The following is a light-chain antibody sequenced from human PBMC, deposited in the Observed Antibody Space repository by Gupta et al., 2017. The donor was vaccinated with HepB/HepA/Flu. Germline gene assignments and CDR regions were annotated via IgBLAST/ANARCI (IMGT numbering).Light chain of an antibody. J-gene: IGKJ3*01. CDR3: IENLRAPFT. CDR1: QSLLQCHGTSY. CDR2: LGS. V-gene: IGKV2-28*01. Sequence: DIVMTQSLPSLPVTLGETASISCRSSQSLLQCHGTSYLDWYVQKPGQSPQLLIYLGSNRDCGVPDRFSGSGSGTDFTLKINRVEAEDVGVYYCIENLRAPFTFGHGTKVDVK.